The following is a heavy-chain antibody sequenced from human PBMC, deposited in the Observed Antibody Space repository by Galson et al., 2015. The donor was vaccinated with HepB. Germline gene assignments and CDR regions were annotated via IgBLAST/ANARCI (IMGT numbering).Heavy chain of an antibody. V-gene: IGHV3-23*01. CDR3: AKCITDSGWSDDAFDT. Sequence: SLRLSCAASGFPFTSYALTWVRQVPGRGLEWVSVINDDGTTTHYADSVKGRFTISRDNPENTVYLQMNSLRAEDTAVYYCAKCITDSGWSDDAFDTLGQATMVTV. D-gene: IGHD6-19*01. CDR1: GFPFTSYA. CDR2: INDDGTTT. J-gene: IGHJ3*02.